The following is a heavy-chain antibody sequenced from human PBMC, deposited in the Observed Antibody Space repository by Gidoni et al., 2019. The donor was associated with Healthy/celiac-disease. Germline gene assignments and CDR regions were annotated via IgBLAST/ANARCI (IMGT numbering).Heavy chain of an antibody. CDR1: GVTVSSYA. D-gene: IGHD2-15*01. Sequence: EVQLLEYGGGSVQPGGSLSLSCAASGVTVSSYAMSWVRQAPGKGVEWVSAINGSGGSTYYADSVKGRFTISRDNSKNTLYLQMNSLRAEDTAVYYCAKDFSVVTRLFDYWGQGTLVTVSS. J-gene: IGHJ4*02. V-gene: IGHV3-23*01. CDR3: AKDFSVVTRLFDY. CDR2: INGSGGST.